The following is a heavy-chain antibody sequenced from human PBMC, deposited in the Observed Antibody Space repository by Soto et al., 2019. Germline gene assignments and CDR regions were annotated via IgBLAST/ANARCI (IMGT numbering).Heavy chain of an antibody. V-gene: IGHV3-23*01. D-gene: IGHD1-26*01. J-gene: IGHJ4*02. CDR3: TKNRGHSYWDTASDS. CDR1: GFTFKNSA. Sequence: EVQLLESGGGLLQPGGSLRLSCAASGFTFKNSAMSWVRQAPGRGLEWVSTVSGSGGCTNYADSVKGRFAISRDNSKSAPYLQVKTLRADDTAGYCRTKNRGHSYWDTASDSWGQGALVSVPS. CDR2: VSGSGGCT.